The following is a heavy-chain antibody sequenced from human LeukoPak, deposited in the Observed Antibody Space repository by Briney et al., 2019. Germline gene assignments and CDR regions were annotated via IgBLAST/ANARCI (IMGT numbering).Heavy chain of an antibody. CDR1: GFTFSSYW. CDR2: IKEDGSEK. D-gene: IGHD3-10*01. V-gene: IGHV3-7*01. Sequence: GGSLRLSCAASGFTFSSYWMSWVRQAPGKGLEWVANIKEDGSEKYYVDSVKGRFTISRDNAKNSLYLQMNSLRAEDTAVYYCARAKEDYYGSGTYSTYDWGQGTLVTVSS. CDR3: ARAKEDYYGSGTYSTYD. J-gene: IGHJ4*02.